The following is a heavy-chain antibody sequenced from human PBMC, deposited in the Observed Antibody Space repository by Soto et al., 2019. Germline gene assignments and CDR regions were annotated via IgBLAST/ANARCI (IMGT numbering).Heavy chain of an antibody. Sequence: PSETMCLTCAVYGGSFNDYGWTWIRQPPGKGLEWIGEINHSGDTNYNPSFKSRVTISLDTSKRQFALRLTSVTAADVAVYYCATRVPKIYYMDVWGKGTPVTVSS. V-gene: IGHV4-34*01. CDR1: GGSFNDYG. J-gene: IGHJ6*03. CDR2: INHSGDT. CDR3: ATRVPKIYYMDV.